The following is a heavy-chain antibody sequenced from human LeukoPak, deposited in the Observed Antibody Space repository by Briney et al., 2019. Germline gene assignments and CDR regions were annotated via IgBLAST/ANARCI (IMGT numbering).Heavy chain of an antibody. J-gene: IGHJ4*02. D-gene: IGHD1-1*01. V-gene: IGHV3-23*01. CDR2: NSGSGCRA. CDR1: GFSFSSYA. Sequence: PGGSLRLSCAASGFSFSSYAMSWVRQAPGKGLEWVSANSGSGCRAYYADSVEGRFTISRDNSKNTLYLQMNSLRAEDTAVYYCAKVGDWNDAYYFDYWGQGTLVTVSS. CDR3: AKVGDWNDAYYFDY.